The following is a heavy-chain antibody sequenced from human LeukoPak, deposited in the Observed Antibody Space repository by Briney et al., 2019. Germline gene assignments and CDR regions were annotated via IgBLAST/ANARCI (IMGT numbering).Heavy chain of an antibody. J-gene: IGHJ4*02. Sequence: GGSLGLSRAASGFTFYDYAMHWVRQAPGKGLEWVSGISWNSGSIGYADSVKGRFTISRDNAKNSLYLHMNSLRAEDTALYYCAKGLDSSSWYLFAYWGQGTLVTVSS. CDR2: ISWNSGSI. CDR3: AKGLDSSSWYLFAY. D-gene: IGHD6-13*01. V-gene: IGHV3-9*01. CDR1: GFTFYDYA.